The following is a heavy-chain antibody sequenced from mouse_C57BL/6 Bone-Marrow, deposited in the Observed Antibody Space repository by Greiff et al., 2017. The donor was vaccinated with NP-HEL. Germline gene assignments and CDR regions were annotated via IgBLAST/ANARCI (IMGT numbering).Heavy chain of an antibody. CDR3: ARHGVYYYGSRGYFDY. J-gene: IGHJ2*01. Sequence: QVQLQQPGAELVKPGASVKLSCKASGYTFTSYWMHWVKQRPGQGLEWIGMIHPNSGSTNYNEKFKSKATLTVDKASSTAYMQLSSLTSEDSAVYDCARHGVYYYGSRGYFDYWGQGTTLTVSS. CDR1: GYTFTSYW. V-gene: IGHV1-64*01. CDR2: IHPNSGST. D-gene: IGHD1-1*01.